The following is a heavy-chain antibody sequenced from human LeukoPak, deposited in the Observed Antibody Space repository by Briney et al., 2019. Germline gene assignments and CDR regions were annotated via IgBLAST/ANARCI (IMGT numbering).Heavy chain of an antibody. Sequence: PGGSLRLSCAASGFTFSSYWMHWVRQAPGKGLVWVSRINSDGSFTSYADSAKGRFTISRDNAKNSLYLQMNSLRAEDTAVYYCAREDPRIIGYCSGGSCNWFDPWGQGTLVTVSS. J-gene: IGHJ5*02. CDR3: AREDPRIIGYCSGGSCNWFDP. CDR1: GFTFSSYW. D-gene: IGHD2-15*01. CDR2: INSDGSFT. V-gene: IGHV3-74*01.